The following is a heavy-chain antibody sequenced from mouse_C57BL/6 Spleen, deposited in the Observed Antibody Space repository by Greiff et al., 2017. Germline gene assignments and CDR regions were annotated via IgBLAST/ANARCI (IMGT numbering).Heavy chain of an antibody. D-gene: IGHD2-4*01. V-gene: IGHV1-42*01. CDR1: GYSFTGYY. CDR3: ARDYDYDGYFDV. Sequence: VQLQQSGPELVKPGASVKISCKASGYSFTGYYMNWVKQSPEKSLEWIGEINPSTGGTTYNQKFKAKATLPVDKSSSTAYMQLKSLTAEDSAVYYCARDYDYDGYFDVWGTGTTVTVSS. J-gene: IGHJ1*03. CDR2: INPSTGGT.